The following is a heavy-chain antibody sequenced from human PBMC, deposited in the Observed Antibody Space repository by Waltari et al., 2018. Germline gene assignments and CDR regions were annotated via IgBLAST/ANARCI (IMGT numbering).Heavy chain of an antibody. CDR1: GSSISSGYY. D-gene: IGHD2-15*01. Sequence: QVQLQESGPGLVKPSETLSLTCAVSGSSISSGYYWGWIRQPPGKGLEWIGSIYHSGSTYYNPSLKSRVTISVDTSKNQFSLKLSSVTAADTAVYYCARHKTVVTGFDYWGQGTLVTVSS. CDR2: IYHSGST. V-gene: IGHV4-38-2*01. J-gene: IGHJ4*02. CDR3: ARHKTVVTGFDY.